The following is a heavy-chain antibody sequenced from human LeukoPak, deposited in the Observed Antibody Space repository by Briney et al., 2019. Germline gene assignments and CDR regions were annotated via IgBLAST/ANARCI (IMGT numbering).Heavy chain of an antibody. D-gene: IGHD3-22*01. CDR3: ASYYYDSSGYYYPLDY. CDR1: GGTFSSYV. CDR2: IIPIFGIA. Sequence: SVKVSCKASGGTFSSYVISGVRQAPGQGLEWMGRIIPIFGIANYAQKFQGRVTITADKSTSTAYMELSSLRSEDTAVYYCASYYYDSSGYYYPLDYWGQGTLVTVSS. J-gene: IGHJ4*02. V-gene: IGHV1-69*04.